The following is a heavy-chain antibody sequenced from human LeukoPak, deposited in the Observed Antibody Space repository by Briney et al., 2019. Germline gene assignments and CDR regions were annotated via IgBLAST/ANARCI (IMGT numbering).Heavy chain of an antibody. D-gene: IGHD5-24*01. CDR1: GFTFSSYA. J-gene: IGHJ4*02. CDR2: ISSNGGST. CDR3: VKASRDGYNYYGY. V-gene: IGHV3-64D*06. Sequence: GGSLRLSSSASGFTFSSYAMHWVRQAPGKGLEYDSAISSNGGSTYYADSVKGRFTISRDNSKNTLYLQMSSLRAEDTAVYYCVKASRDGYNYYGYWGQGTLVTVSS.